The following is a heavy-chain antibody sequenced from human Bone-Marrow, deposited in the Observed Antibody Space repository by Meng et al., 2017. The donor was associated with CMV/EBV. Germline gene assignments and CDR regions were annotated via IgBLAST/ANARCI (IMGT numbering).Heavy chain of an antibody. CDR2: IKQDGSEK. D-gene: IGHD3-3*01. V-gene: IGHV3-7*01. J-gene: IGHJ4*02. CDR3: ARVNYDFWSGPYYFDS. CDR1: GFTFSSYW. Sequence: GESLKISCTASGFTFSSYWMSWVRQAPGKGLEWVANIKQDGSEKYYVDSVKGRFTISRDNAKNSLYLQMNSLRAEDTAVYYCARVNYDFWSGPYYFDSWGQGTLVTVSS.